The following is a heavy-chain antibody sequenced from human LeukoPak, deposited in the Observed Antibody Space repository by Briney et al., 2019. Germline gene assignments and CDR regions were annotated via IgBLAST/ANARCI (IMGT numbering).Heavy chain of an antibody. Sequence: GASVKVSCKASGYTFTGNYMHWVRQAPGQGLEWMGRINPNSGGTNYAQEFQGRVTMTRDTSISTAYMELSRLRSDDTAVYYCAREGGITGTTDYWGQGTLVTVSS. CDR1: GYTFTGNY. CDR3: AREGGITGTTDY. D-gene: IGHD1-7*01. J-gene: IGHJ4*02. CDR2: INPNSGGT. V-gene: IGHV1-2*06.